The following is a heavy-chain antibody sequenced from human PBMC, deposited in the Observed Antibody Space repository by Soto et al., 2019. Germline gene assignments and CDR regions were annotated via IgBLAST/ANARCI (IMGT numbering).Heavy chain of an antibody. CDR1: GGSISSGGYY. J-gene: IGHJ6*02. CDR2: LYYST. D-gene: IGHD3-16*02. CDR3: ARDYRASYPAYYYYGMDV. V-gene: IGHV4-31*03. Sequence: QVQLQESGPGLVKPSQTLSLTCTVSGGSISSGGYYWSWIRQHPGKGLEWIGYLYYSTYYNPSLKGRVTISVDTSKNQFSLKLSSVTAADTAVYYCARDYRASYPAYYYYGMDVWGQGTTVTVSS.